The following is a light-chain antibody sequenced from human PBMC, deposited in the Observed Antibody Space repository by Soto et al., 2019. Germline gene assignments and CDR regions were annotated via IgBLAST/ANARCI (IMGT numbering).Light chain of an antibody. V-gene: IGKV1-5*01. Sequence: DIQMTQSPATLYASVGDRVTITCRASQSISSWLSWYQQKPGKAPKLLIYDASSLESGVPSRFSGSGSGTEFTLTISSLQPDHFATYYCQQYNSYSPWTFGQGTKVEIK. CDR1: QSISSW. J-gene: IGKJ1*01. CDR3: QQYNSYSPWT. CDR2: DAS.